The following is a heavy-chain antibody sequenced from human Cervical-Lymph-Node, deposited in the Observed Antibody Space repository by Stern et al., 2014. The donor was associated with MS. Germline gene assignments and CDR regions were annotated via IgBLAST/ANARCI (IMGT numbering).Heavy chain of an antibody. J-gene: IGHJ6*02. CDR2: ISYDGSSY. CDR1: GFTFSIYG. CDR3: AKGPFCWTSFYTMDV. D-gene: IGHD3-16*01. V-gene: IGHV3-30*18. Sequence: VQLVQSGGAVVQPGRSLRLSCAASGFTFSIYGMHWVRQAPGKGLEWVAIISYDGSSYYYADSVKGRFTISRDNSKNTLHLQMNSLRPEDTAVYYCAKGPFCWTSFYTMDVWGQGTTVTVFS.